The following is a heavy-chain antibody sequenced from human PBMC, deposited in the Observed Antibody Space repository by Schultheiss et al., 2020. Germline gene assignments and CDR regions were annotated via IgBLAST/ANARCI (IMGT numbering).Heavy chain of an antibody. V-gene: IGHV3-30*04. Sequence: GGSLRLSCAASGFTFSSYAMHWVRQAPGKGLEWVAVISYDGSNKYYADSVKGRFTISRDNSKNTLYLQMNSLRAEDTAVYYCARDPPIYGDYEGLFYYYGMDVWGQGTTVTVSS. CDR3: ARDPPIYGDYEGLFYYYGMDV. CDR2: ISYDGSNK. D-gene: IGHD4-17*01. CDR1: GFTFSSYA. J-gene: IGHJ6*02.